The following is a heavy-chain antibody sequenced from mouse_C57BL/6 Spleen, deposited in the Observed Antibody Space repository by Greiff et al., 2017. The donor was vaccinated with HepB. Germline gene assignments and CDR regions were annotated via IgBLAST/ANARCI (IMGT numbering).Heavy chain of an antibody. D-gene: IGHD2-4*01. Sequence: QVQLQQSGAELVKPGASVKISCKASGYAFSSYWMNWVKQRPGKGLEWIGQIYPGDGDTNYNGKFKGKATLTADKSSSTAYMQLSSLTSEDSAVYFCAREWGLRREAWFAYWGQGTLVTVSA. CDR2: IYPGDGDT. V-gene: IGHV1-80*01. J-gene: IGHJ3*01. CDR3: AREWGLRREAWFAY. CDR1: GYAFSSYW.